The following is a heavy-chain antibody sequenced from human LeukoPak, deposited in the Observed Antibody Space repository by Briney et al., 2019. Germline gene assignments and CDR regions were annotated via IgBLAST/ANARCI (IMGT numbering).Heavy chain of an antibody. D-gene: IGHD3-10*01. CDR1: GFTFSSYG. CDR2: IWYDGSNK. CDR3: ARENVWFGVFYGMDV. Sequence: GGSLRLSCAASGFTFSSYGMHWVRQAPGKGLEWVAVIWYDGSNKYYADSVKGRFTISRDNSKNTLYLQMNSLRAEDTAVYYCARENVWFGVFYGMDVWGQGTTVTVSS. V-gene: IGHV3-33*01. J-gene: IGHJ6*02.